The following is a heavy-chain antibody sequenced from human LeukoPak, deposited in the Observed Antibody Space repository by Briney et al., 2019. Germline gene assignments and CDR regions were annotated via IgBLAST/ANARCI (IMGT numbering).Heavy chain of an antibody. CDR1: GASLSETS. J-gene: IGHJ4*02. CDR2: FDPEDGES. Sequence: GASVKVSCKVSGASLSETSIHWVQQAPGQCLEWMGGFDPEDGESIFAQRFQGRFSMTEDTSTDTAYMELRSLRPEDTAVYYCATADKWEPLDYWGQGTLVTVSS. V-gene: IGHV1-24*01. D-gene: IGHD1-26*01. CDR3: ATADKWEPLDY.